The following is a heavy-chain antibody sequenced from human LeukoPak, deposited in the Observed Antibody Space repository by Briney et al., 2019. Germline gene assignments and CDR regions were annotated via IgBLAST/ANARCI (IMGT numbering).Heavy chain of an antibody. CDR2: IYYSGST. V-gene: IGHV4-39*01. CDR3: ARHFGGYSYGPIDY. CDR1: GDSISIHNYY. D-gene: IGHD5-18*01. J-gene: IGHJ4*02. Sequence: PSETLSLTCTVSGDSISIHNYYWGWIRQPPGKGLEWIGSIYYSGSTYYNPSLKSRVTISVDTSKNQFSLKLSSVTVADTTVYYCARHFGGYSYGPIDYWGQGTLVTVSS.